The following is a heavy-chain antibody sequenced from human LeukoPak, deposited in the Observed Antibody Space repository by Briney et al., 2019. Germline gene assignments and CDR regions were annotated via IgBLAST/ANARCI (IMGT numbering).Heavy chain of an antibody. CDR2: IYSGGST. D-gene: IGHD6-6*01. J-gene: IGHJ5*02. Sequence: GGSLRLSCAASGFTFSSYEMNWVRQAPGKGLEWVSVIYSGGSTYYADSVKGRFTISRDNSKNTLYLQMNSLRAEDTAVYYCARDLIAARPGWFDPWGQGTLVTVSS. CDR1: GFTFSSYE. CDR3: ARDLIAARPGWFDP. V-gene: IGHV3-53*01.